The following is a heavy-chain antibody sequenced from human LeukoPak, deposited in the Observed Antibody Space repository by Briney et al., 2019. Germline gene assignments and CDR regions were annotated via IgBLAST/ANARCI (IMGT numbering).Heavy chain of an antibody. CDR3: AREGTYDSSGYYIDY. D-gene: IGHD3-22*01. V-gene: IGHV1-46*01. CDR2: INPSGGST. Sequence: ASVKVSCKSSGYTITSYYMHWVRQAPGQGLEWMGIINPSGGSTKYAQKFQGRFTMTRDTSTSTVYMEVSSLTSEDTAVYYCAREGTYDSSGYYIDYWGQGTLVTVSS. J-gene: IGHJ4*02. CDR1: GYTITSYY.